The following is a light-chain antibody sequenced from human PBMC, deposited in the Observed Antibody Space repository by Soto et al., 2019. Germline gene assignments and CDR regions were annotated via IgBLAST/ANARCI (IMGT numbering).Light chain of an antibody. CDR1: SSDIGGYDY. V-gene: IGLV2-8*01. J-gene: IGLJ3*02. CDR3: SSYAGSNNLV. CDR2: EVN. Sequence: QPVLTQPPSASGSPGQSVTISCTGTSSDIGGYDYVSWYQQHPGKAPKLIIYEVNKRPSGVPDRFSGSKSGNTASLTVSGLRAEDEADYYCSSYAGSNNLVFAGGTKLTVL.